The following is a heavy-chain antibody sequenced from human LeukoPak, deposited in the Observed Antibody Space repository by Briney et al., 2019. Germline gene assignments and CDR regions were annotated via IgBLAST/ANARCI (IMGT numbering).Heavy chain of an antibody. D-gene: IGHD3-10*01. CDR2: ISGSGGST. CDR1: GFTFSSYA. V-gene: IGHV3-23*01. CDR3: AGVRGAIIYCKPLCY. Sequence: GGSLRLSCAASGFTFSSYAMSWVRQAPGKGLEWVSAISGSGGSTYYADSVKGRFTISRDNSKNTLYLQMNSLRAEDTAVYYCAGVRGAIIYCKPLCYWGQGTLVTVSS. J-gene: IGHJ4*02.